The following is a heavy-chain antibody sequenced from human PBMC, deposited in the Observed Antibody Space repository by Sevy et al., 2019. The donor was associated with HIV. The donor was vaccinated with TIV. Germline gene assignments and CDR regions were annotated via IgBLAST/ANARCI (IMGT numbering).Heavy chain of an antibody. J-gene: IGHJ6*02. Sequence: GGSLRLSCAASGFTFSSYTMNWVRQAPGKGLEWVSYISSSSSTIYYADSVKGRLTISRDNAKNSLYLQMNSLRDEDTAVYYCARANSPHCSSTSCYYYYYGMDVWGQGTTVTVSS. D-gene: IGHD2-2*01. CDR1: GFTFSSYT. V-gene: IGHV3-48*02. CDR3: ARANSPHCSSTSCYYYYYGMDV. CDR2: ISSSSSTI.